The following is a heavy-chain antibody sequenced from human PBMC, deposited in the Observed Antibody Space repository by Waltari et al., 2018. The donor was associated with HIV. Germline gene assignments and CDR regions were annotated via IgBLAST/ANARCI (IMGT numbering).Heavy chain of an antibody. CDR3: ARGKGYYGMDV. J-gene: IGHJ6*02. CDR1: GDTFSSYT. Sequence: QVQLVQSGAEVKKPVSSVRVSCKASGDTFSSYTINWVRQAPGQGLEWMGRIIPILDLSNSAQKFQDRVTIMADKSTNTAYMDLSSLTSEDTAVYYCARGKGYYGMDVWGQGTTVTVSS. V-gene: IGHV1-69*02. CDR2: IIPILDLS.